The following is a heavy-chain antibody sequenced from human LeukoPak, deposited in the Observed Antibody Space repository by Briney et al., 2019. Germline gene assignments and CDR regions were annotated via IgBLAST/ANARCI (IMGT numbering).Heavy chain of an antibody. V-gene: IGHV4-39*01. Sequence: PSETLSLTCTVSGGSISSSSYYWGWIRQPPGNGLEWIGSIYYSGSTYYTPSLKSRVTISVDTSKNQFSLKLSSVTAADTAVYYCASGGYCSGGSCSWGQGTLVTVSS. D-gene: IGHD2-15*01. CDR1: GGSISSSSYY. CDR2: IYYSGST. CDR3: ASGGYCSGGSCS. J-gene: IGHJ5*02.